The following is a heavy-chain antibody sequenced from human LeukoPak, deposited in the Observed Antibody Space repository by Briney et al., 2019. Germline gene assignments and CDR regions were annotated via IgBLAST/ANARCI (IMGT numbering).Heavy chain of an antibody. CDR2: IYYSGST. V-gene: IGHV4-59*01. CDR3: ARDRGYCSSTSCYKIMDV. J-gene: IGHJ6*02. Sequence: SETLSLTCAVSGVSISSYYWSWIRQPPGKGLEWIGYIYYSGSTNYNPSLKSRVTISVDTSKNQFSLRLSSVTAADTAVYYCARDRGYCSSTSCYKIMDVWGQGTTVTVSS. CDR1: GVSISSYY. D-gene: IGHD2-2*02.